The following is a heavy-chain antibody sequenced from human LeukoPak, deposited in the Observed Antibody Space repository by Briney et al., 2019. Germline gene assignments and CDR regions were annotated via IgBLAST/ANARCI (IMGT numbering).Heavy chain of an antibody. CDR2: ISGSGGST. D-gene: IGHD3-3*01. Sequence: GGSLRLSCAASGFTFSSYAMSWVRQAPGKGLEWVSAISGSGGSTYYADSVKGRFTISRDNSKNTLYLQMNSLRAEDTAVYYCAKDTIFGVVIIFYLDYWGQGTLVTVSS. J-gene: IGHJ4*02. CDR3: AKDTIFGVVIIFYLDY. CDR1: GFTFSSYA. V-gene: IGHV3-23*01.